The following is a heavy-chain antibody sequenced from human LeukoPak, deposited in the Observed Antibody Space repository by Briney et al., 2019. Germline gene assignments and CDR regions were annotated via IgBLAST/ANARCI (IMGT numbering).Heavy chain of an antibody. D-gene: IGHD2-2*01. CDR2: ISAYNGNT. Sequence: ASVKVPCKASGYTFTSYGISWVRQAPGQGLEWMGWISAYNGNTNYAQKLQGRVTMTTDTSTSTAYMELRSLRSDDTAVYYCARSYSSGSTSRWDPTGTWFEPWGQGTLVTVSS. CDR3: ARSYSSGSTSRWDPTGTWFEP. J-gene: IGHJ5*02. V-gene: IGHV1-18*01. CDR1: GYTFTSYG.